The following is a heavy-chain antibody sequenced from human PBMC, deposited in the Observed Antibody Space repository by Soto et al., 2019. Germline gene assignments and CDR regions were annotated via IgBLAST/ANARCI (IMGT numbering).Heavy chain of an antibody. CDR1: GYSFTSLD. CDR3: AKRNASGQRGNWFDP. V-gene: IGHV1-8*01. D-gene: IGHD3-10*01. J-gene: IGHJ5*02. CDR2: MEPSTGRT. Sequence: ASVKVSCKASGYSFTSLDINWVRQTAGQGLEWMGWMEPSTGRTGYAQKFQGRVTMTRDTSINTAYMELTTLTSDDTAVYYCAKRNASGQRGNWFDPWGRGTLVTVSS.